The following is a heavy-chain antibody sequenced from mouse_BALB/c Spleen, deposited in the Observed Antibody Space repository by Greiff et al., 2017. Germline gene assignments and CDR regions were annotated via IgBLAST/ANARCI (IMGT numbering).Heavy chain of an antibody. V-gene: IGHV2-2*02. CDR3: ARDCGYSQYYYAMDY. CDR1: GFSFTSYG. D-gene: IGHD2-12*01. J-gene: IGHJ4*01. CDR2: IWSGGST. Sequence: VQGVESGPGLVQPSQCLSITCTVSGFSFTSYGVHWVRQSPGKGLEWLGVIWSGGSTDYNAAFISRLSISKDNSKSHVFLKMNSLQANDTAIYCSARDCGYSQYYYAMDYWGQGTSVTVSS.